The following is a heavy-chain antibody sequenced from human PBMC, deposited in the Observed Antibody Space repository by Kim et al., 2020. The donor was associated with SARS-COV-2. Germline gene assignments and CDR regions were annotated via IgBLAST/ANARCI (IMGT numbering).Heavy chain of an antibody. CDR1: GGSISSSNW. D-gene: IGHD6-19*01. J-gene: IGHJ3*02. CDR3: ASLRIAVAGPDAFDI. CDR2: IYHSGST. V-gene: IGHV4-4*02. Sequence: SETLSLTCAVSGGSISSSNWWSWVRQPPGKGLEWIGEIYHSGSTNYNPSPKSRVTISVDKSKNQFSRKLSSVTAADTAVYYCASLRIAVAGPDAFDIWGQGTMVTVSS.